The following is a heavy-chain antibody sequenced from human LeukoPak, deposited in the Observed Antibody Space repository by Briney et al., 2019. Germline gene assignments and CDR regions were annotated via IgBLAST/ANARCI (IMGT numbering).Heavy chain of an antibody. D-gene: IGHD1-14*01. CDR1: GGAISRSNW. Sequence: SSETLSLTCTVSGGAISRSNWWGSVRQPPGEGLEWIGEIYHRWSSNYNPCLKSRVTISVDKSKNQFSLKLSSVTAADTAVYYCARTFEDRYYYGMDVWGQGTTVTVSS. CDR2: IYHRWSS. V-gene: IGHV4-4*02. CDR3: ARTFEDRYYYGMDV. J-gene: IGHJ6*02.